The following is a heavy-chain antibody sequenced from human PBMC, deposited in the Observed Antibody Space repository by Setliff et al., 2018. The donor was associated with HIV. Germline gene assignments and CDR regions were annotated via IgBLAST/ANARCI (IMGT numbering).Heavy chain of an antibody. Sequence: GGSLRLSCEASGFTFNNYGMHWVRQAPGEGLEWVAVIWYDGTNKYYADSVKGRFTISRDNSNNTLSLQMSSLRAEDTALYYCAKLDYYDYSGSWARKVAIDFWGRGTMVTVSS. V-gene: IGHV3-33*06. CDR1: GFTFNNYG. D-gene: IGHD3-22*01. CDR2: IWYDGTNK. J-gene: IGHJ3*01. CDR3: AKLDYYDYSGSWARKVAIDF.